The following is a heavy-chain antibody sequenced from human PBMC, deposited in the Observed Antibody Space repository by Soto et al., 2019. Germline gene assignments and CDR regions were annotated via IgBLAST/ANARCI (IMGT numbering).Heavy chain of an antibody. D-gene: IGHD1-26*01. CDR1: GFTFSSYA. CDR3: TTFHIVGATTV. CDR2: ISGSGGST. J-gene: IGHJ3*01. Sequence: GGSLRLSCAASGFTFSSYAMSWVRQAPGKGLEWVSAISGSGGSTYYAAPVKGRFTISRDDSKNTLYLQMNSLKTEDTAVYYCTTFHIVGATTVWGQGTMVTVSS. V-gene: IGHV3-23*01.